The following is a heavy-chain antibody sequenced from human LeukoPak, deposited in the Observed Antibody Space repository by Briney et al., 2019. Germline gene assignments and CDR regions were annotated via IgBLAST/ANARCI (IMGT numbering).Heavy chain of an antibody. CDR3: ERERYGGPDAFDI. CDR2: IYRGGRT. V-gene: IGHV3-66*02. D-gene: IGHD4-23*01. J-gene: IGHJ3*02. CDR1: GFTVRSNY. Sequence: GGSLRLSCGASGFTVRSNYMSWVREAPGKGLEWVSAIYRGGRTYYADSVKGRFTLSRDHSKNTLYLQMSSLRAEHTAVYYCERERYGGPDAFDIWGQGTMVTVSS.